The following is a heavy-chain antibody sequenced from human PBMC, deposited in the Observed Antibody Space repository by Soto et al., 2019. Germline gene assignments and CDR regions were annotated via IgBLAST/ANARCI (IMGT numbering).Heavy chain of an antibody. CDR1: GFTFSSYI. Sequence: PGRSLRLSGVASGFTFSSYIMNWVLRAPGEGLEWVASISSSSSYVYYADSVKGRFTISRDNAKNSLYLQMNSLSAEDTAVYYCARVYDFRSGYYAPDYYYGMDVWGQGTTVTVSS. V-gene: IGHV3-21*01. J-gene: IGHJ6*02. CDR2: ISSSSSYV. D-gene: IGHD3-3*01. CDR3: ARVYDFRSGYYAPDYYYGMDV.